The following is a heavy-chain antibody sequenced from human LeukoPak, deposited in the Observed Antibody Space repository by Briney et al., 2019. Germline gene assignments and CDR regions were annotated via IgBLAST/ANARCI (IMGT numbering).Heavy chain of an antibody. CDR3: ATPDSSGYYYRY. D-gene: IGHD3-22*01. CDR1: GGSISSSSYY. J-gene: IGHJ4*02. V-gene: IGHV4-39*01. CDR2: IYYSGST. Sequence: PSETLSLTCTVSGGSISSSSYYWVWLRLPPGKGLEWIGNIYYSGSTYYHPSLKTRVTISIDISDNEFSLTLSSVTPADTGVFYCATPDSSGYYYRYWGRGTLFTVSS.